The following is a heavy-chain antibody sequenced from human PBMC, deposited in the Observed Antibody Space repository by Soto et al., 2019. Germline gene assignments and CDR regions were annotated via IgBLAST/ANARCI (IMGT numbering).Heavy chain of an antibody. Sequence: SVKVSCKASGYTFTSYGISWVRQAPGQGLEWMGGIIPIFGTANYAQKFQGRVTITADESTSTAYMELSSLRSEDTAVYYCARMSRSYDSSGYYGYWGQGTLVTVSS. CDR2: IIPIFGTA. CDR3: ARMSRSYDSSGYYGY. J-gene: IGHJ4*02. CDR1: GYTFTSYG. V-gene: IGHV1-69*13. D-gene: IGHD3-22*01.